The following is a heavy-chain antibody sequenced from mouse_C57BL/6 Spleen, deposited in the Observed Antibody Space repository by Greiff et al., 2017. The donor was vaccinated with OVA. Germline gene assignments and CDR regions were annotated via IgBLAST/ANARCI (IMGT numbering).Heavy chain of an antibody. D-gene: IGHD2-3*01. Sequence: DVQLQESGPGLVKPSQSLSLTCSVTGYSITSGYYWNWIRQFPGNKLEWMGYISYDGSNNYNPSLKNRISITRDTSKNQFFLKLNSVTTEDTATYYCARDDGYAMDYWGQGTSVTVSS. J-gene: IGHJ4*01. V-gene: IGHV3-6*01. CDR3: ARDDGYAMDY. CDR2: ISYDGSN. CDR1: GYSITSGYY.